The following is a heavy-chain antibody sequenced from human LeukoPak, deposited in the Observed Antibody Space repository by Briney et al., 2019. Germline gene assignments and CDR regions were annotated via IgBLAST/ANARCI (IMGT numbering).Heavy chain of an antibody. J-gene: IGHJ1*01. CDR2: INSDGSST. CDR1: GFTFSSYW. Sequence: GGSLRLSCAASGFTFSSYWMHWVRQAPGKGLVWVSRINSDGSSTSYADSVKGRFTISRDNAKNTLYLQMNSLRAEDTAVYYCAKGTVTTSSAEYFQHWGQGTLVTVSS. V-gene: IGHV3-74*01. D-gene: IGHD4-17*01. CDR3: AKGTVTTSSAEYFQH.